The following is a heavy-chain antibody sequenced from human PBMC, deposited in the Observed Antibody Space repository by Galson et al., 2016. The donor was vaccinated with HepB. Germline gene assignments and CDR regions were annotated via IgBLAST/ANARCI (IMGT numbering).Heavy chain of an antibody. V-gene: IGHV3-74*01. CDR2: INEHGSIT. J-gene: IGHJ4*02. Sequence: LSLTCDVYTGSFSGYYWSWVRQVPGKGLVWVSRINEHGSITNYADSVEGRFTISRGNTKNTLYLQLNSLRADDTALYYCVRDLAGQGGYWGPGTLVTVSS. D-gene: IGHD6-13*01. CDR3: VRDLAGQGGY. CDR1: TGSFSGYY.